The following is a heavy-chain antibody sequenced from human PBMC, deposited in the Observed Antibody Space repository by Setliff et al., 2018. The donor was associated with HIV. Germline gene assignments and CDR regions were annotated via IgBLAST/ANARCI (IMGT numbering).Heavy chain of an antibody. CDR3: ARRRTDSVSWYDSEFDP. Sequence: ASVKVSCKASGYTFTTYYMHWVRQAPGQGLEWMAVINPSVGSTNFAQMFQGRVTMTRDTSTSTVYMELSSLRSEDTAVYYCARRRTDSVSWYDSEFDPWGQGTLVTVSA. D-gene: IGHD6-13*01. V-gene: IGHV1-46*01. CDR2: INPSVGST. CDR1: GYTFTTYY. J-gene: IGHJ5*02.